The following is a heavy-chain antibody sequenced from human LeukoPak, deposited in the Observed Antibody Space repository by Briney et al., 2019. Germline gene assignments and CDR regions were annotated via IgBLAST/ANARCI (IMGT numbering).Heavy chain of an antibody. CDR1: GFTFSSYG. Sequence: GGTLRLSCAASGFTFSSYGMSWVRQAPGKGLEWVSAISGSGGSTYYADSVKGRFTISRDNSKNTLYLQMNSLRAEDTALYYCAKDGGYSSSWSNWFDPWGQGTLVTVSS. CDR2: ISGSGGST. V-gene: IGHV3-23*01. J-gene: IGHJ5*02. CDR3: AKDGGYSSSWSNWFDP. D-gene: IGHD6-13*01.